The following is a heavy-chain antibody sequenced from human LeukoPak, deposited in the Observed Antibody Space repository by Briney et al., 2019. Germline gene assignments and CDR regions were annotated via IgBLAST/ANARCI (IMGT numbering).Heavy chain of an antibody. V-gene: IGHV4-59*08. J-gene: IGHJ4*02. CDR1: GGSITGYY. D-gene: IGHD6-13*01. CDR3: ARHGSSYSFDC. Sequence: PSDTLSPTCTVSGGSITGYYWSWIRQPPGKGLEWIDYISYSGSTNYNPSLKSRVTMSVDTSKNQFSLRLSSVTAAHTAVYYCARHGSSYSFDCWGQGTLVTVSS. CDR2: ISYSGST.